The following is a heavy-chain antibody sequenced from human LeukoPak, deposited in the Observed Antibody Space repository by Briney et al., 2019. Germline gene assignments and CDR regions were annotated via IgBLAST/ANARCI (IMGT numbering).Heavy chain of an antibody. V-gene: IGHV5-51*01. J-gene: IGHJ3*02. CDR1: GYSFTSYW. CDR3: ARPYRRDGYNRNAFDI. Sequence: GESLKISCKGSGYSFTSYWIGWVRQLPGKGLEWMGIIYPGDSDTRYSPSFQGQVTISADKSISTAYLQWSSLKASDTAMYYCARPYRRDGYNRNAFDIWGQGTMVTVSS. CDR2: IYPGDSDT. D-gene: IGHD5-24*01.